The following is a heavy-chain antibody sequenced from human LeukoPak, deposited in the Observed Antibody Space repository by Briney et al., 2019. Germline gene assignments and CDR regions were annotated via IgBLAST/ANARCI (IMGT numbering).Heavy chain of an antibody. V-gene: IGHV4-39*07. CDR2: IYYSGST. J-gene: IGHJ6*03. Sequence: PSETLSLTCTVSGGSISSSSYYWGWIRQPPGKGLEWIGSIYYSGSTYYNPSLKSRVTISVDTSKNQFSLKLSSVTAADTAVYYCARVSSGGYGYYYYMDVWGKGTTVTVSS. D-gene: IGHD1-26*01. CDR3: ARVSSGGYGYYYYMDV. CDR1: GGSISSSSYY.